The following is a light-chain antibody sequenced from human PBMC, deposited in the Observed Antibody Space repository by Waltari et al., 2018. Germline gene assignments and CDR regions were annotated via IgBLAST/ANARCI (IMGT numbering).Light chain of an antibody. Sequence: SVLTQSPSASGAPGQRVTISCSGSSSNIGSNPVNWYQQVPGTAPKLLIYTNNQRPSGVPDRFSGSKSGTSASLAITGLQSEDEAVYCCAAWDGNLNADVVFGEGTKLTVL. CDR3: AAWDGNLNADVV. J-gene: IGLJ2*01. V-gene: IGLV1-44*01. CDR2: TNN. CDR1: SSNIGSNP.